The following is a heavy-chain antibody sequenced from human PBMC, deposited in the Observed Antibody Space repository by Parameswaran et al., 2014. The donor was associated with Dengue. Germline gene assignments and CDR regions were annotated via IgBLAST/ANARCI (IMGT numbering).Heavy chain of an antibody. CDR2: IYYSGST. CDR3: ASRLPQFPFDY. D-gene: IGHD5-18*01. J-gene: IGHJ4*02. V-gene: IGHV4-39*07. Sequence: WIRQPPGKGLEWIGSIYYSGSTYYNPSLKSRVTISVDTSKNQFSLKLSSVTAADTAVYYCASRLPQFPFDYWGQGTLVTVSS.